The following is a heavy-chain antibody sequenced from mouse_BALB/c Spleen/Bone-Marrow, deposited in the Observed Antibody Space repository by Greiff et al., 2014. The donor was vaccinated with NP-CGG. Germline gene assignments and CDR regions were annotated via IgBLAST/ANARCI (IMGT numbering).Heavy chain of an antibody. CDR3: ARKKSKLGLWFAY. Sequence: QVQLKESGAELVRPGASVKLSCKASGYTFTSYWMNWVKQRPGQGLEWIGMIDPSDSKTHYNQMFKDKATLTVDKSSSTAYMQLSSLTSEDSAVYYCARKKSKLGLWFAYWGQGTLVTVSA. J-gene: IGHJ3*01. CDR2: IDPSDSKT. D-gene: IGHD1-3*01. V-gene: IGHV1-61*01. CDR1: GYTFTSYW.